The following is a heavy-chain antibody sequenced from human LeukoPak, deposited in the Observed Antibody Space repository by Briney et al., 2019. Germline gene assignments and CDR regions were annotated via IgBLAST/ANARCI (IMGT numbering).Heavy chain of an antibody. V-gene: IGHV3-23*01. CDR3: AKGSYGSGSYYNLGSDY. D-gene: IGHD3-10*01. CDR1: GFTFSSYA. J-gene: IGHJ4*02. Sequence: GGSLRLSCAASGFTFSSYAMSWVRQAPGEGLEWVSDIIDNGGTTYYADSAKGRFTISRDNSKKTLYSQMNSLRAEDTAVYYCAKGSYGSGSYYNLGSDYWGQGTLVTVSS. CDR2: IIDNGGTT.